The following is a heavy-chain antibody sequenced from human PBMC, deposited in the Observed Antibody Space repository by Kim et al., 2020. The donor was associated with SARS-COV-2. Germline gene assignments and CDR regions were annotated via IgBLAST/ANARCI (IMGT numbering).Heavy chain of an antibody. CDR1: GGSISSGGYS. CDR3: ARVLRAGFDY. Sequence: SETLSLTCAVAGGSISSGGYSWSWIRQPPGKGLEWIGYIYHSGSTYYNPSLKSRVTISVDRSKNQFSLKLSSVTAADTAVDYCARVLRAGFDYWGQGTLVTVSS. J-gene: IGHJ4*02. CDR2: IYHSGST. V-gene: IGHV4-30-2*01. D-gene: IGHD6-19*01.